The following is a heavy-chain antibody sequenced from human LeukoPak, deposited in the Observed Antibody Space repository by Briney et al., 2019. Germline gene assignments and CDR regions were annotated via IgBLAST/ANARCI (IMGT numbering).Heavy chain of an antibody. CDR3: ASRKKGMATAGFDY. V-gene: IGHV5-51*01. D-gene: IGHD5-24*01. CDR2: IYPGDSDT. CDR1: GYSFTSYW. J-gene: IGHJ4*02. Sequence: GEPLKISCKGSGYSFTSYWIGWVRPMPGKGLEWMGIIYPGDSDTRYSPSFQGQVTISAEKSISTAYLQWSSLKASDTALYYCASRKKGMATAGFDYWGQGTLVTVSS.